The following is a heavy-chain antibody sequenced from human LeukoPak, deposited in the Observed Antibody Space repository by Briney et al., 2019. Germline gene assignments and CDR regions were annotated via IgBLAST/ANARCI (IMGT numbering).Heavy chain of an antibody. CDR1: GGTFSSYD. CDR2: IIPIFGTA. J-gene: IGHJ4*02. CDR3: ARVCSGGSCYFDY. D-gene: IGHD2-15*01. Sequence: PSVKVTCKASGGTFSSYDISWVRQAPGQGLEWMGGIIPIFGTANDAQKFQGRVTITADESTSTAYMELSSLRYEDTAVYYCARVCSGGSCYFDYWGQGTLVTVSS. V-gene: IGHV1-69*13.